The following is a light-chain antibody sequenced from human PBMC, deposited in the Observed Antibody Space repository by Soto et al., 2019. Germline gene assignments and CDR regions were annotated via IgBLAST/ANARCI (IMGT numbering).Light chain of an antibody. CDR2: RVS. CDR3: SSYKSGSYWV. CDR1: SSDIGDKDY. J-gene: IGLJ3*02. V-gene: IGLV2-14*03. Sequence: QSALTQPASVSESPGQSITISCTGTSSDIGDKDYVSWYQQDPGNAPKLIIYRVSSRPSGVSDRFSGSKSGNTASLTISGLQTEDEADYYCSSYKSGSYWVFGGGTKLTVL.